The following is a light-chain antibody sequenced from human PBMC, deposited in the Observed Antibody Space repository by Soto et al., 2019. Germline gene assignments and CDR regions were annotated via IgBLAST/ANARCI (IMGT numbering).Light chain of an antibody. Sequence: QSVLTQPASVSGSPGQSITISCTGTSSDVGAYNYVSWYRQHPGKATKLMIYEVTNRPSGVSNRFSGSKSGSTASLTISRLQAEDEADYYCSSYTSSSTLVFGGGTKLTVL. CDR3: SSYTSSSTLV. CDR1: SSDVGAYNY. J-gene: IGLJ3*02. V-gene: IGLV2-14*01. CDR2: EVT.